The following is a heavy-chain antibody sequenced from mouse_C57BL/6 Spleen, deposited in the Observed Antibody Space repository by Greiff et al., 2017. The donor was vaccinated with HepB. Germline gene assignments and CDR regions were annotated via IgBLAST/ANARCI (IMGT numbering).Heavy chain of an antibody. CDR1: GYTFTSYG. V-gene: IGHV1-81*01. D-gene: IGHD2-3*01. J-gene: IGHJ4*01. CDR3: AREDKIYDGYPYAMDY. CDR2: IYPRSGNT. Sequence: QVQLQQSGAELARPGASVKLSCKASGYTFTSYGISWVKQRTGQGLEWIGEIYPRSGNTYYNEKFKGKATLTADKSSSTAYMELRSLTSEDSAVYFCAREDKIYDGYPYAMDYWGQGTSVTVSS.